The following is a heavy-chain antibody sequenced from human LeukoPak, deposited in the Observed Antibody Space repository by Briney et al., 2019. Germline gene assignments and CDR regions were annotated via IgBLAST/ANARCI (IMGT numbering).Heavy chain of an antibody. CDR3: AKDYIWGSYRFDY. CDR2: ISGSGGST. J-gene: IGHJ4*02. CDR1: GFTFSSYA. D-gene: IGHD3-16*02. Sequence: GGSLRLSCAASGFTFSSYAMSWVRQAPGRGLEWVSAISGSGGSTYYADSVKGRFTISRDNSKNTLYLQMNSLRAEDTAVYYCAKDYIWGSYRFDYWGQGTLVTVSS. V-gene: IGHV3-23*01.